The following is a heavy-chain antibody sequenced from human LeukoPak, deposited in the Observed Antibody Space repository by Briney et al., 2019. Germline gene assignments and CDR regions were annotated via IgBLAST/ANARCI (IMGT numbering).Heavy chain of an antibody. D-gene: IGHD6-19*01. CDR3: ASISPGIAVDY. J-gene: IGHJ4*02. CDR1: GFTFSDYY. Sequence: GGSLRLSCAASGFTFSDYYMSWIRQAPGKGLEWVSYISSSSSYANYADSVKGRFTISRDNAKNSLYLQMNSLRAEDTAVYYCASISPGIAVDYWGQGTLVTVSS. CDR2: ISSSSSYA. V-gene: IGHV3-11*03.